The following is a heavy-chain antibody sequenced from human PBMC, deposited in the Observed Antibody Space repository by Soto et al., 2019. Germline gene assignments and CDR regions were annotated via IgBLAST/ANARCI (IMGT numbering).Heavy chain of an antibody. CDR1: GFTFSTYA. D-gene: IGHD3-9*01. V-gene: IGHV3-23*01. J-gene: IGHJ4*02. CDR3: ASVLRFFDPYYFEY. CDR2: ISGNGGRT. Sequence: PGGSLRLSCAASGFTFSTYAMSWVRQAPGKGLEWVSAISGNGGRTDYADSVKGRFTISRDNSKNTLYLQMNSLRAEDTAVYYCASVLRFFDPYYFEYWGQGTLVTVSS.